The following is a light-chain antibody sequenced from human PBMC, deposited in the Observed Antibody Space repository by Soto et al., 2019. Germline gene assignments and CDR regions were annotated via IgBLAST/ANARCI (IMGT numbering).Light chain of an antibody. J-gene: IGKJ1*01. Sequence: DIMMTQSPATLSMSPGDRATLSCRANQTINNNLAWNQQKPGQAPRLPIYGPSTRATGIPDWFSGSGSGTEFTLTISSLQSEDFAVYYWQQYSNWRWTFGKGTRVEIK. V-gene: IGKV3-15*01. CDR1: QTINNN. CDR3: QQYSNWRWT. CDR2: GPS.